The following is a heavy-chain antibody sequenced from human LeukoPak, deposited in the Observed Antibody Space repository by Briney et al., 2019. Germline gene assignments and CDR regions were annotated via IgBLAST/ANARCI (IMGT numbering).Heavy chain of an antibody. J-gene: IGHJ6*02. D-gene: IGHD2-2*01. V-gene: IGHV7-4-1*02. Sequence: ASVKVSCKASGYTFTYYAINWVRQAPGQGLEWMGWINSNTGNPTYAQGFTGRFVFSVDTSVTTAYLQISSLKAEDTAVYYCATNIVVVPASEDYYGMDVWGQGTTVTVSS. CDR3: ATNIVVVPASEDYYGMDV. CDR2: INSNTGNP. CDR1: GYTFTYYA.